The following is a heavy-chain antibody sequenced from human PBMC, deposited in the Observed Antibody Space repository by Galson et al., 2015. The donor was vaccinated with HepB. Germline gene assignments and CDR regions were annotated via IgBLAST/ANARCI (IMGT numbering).Heavy chain of an antibody. CDR3: ARGIRNSFDL. CDR2: TYYRSKWYR. J-gene: IGHJ3*01. CDR1: SVSSNGIA. D-gene: IGHD2-21*01. Sequence: SVSSNGIAWNWIRQSPSRGLEWLGRTYYRSKWYRDYAVSVKGRITVNPDTSRNQFSLQLSSVTPDDTAIYCCARGIRNSFDLWGQGTMVTVSP. V-gene: IGHV6-1*01.